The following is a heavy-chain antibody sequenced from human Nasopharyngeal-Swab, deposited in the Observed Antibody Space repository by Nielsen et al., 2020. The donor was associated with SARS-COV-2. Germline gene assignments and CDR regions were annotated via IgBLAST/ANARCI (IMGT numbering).Heavy chain of an antibody. V-gene: IGHV3-23*01. Sequence: SCAVSGFSFSNYGMTWVRQAPGKGLEWVSGISHSGSGTYYADSVKGRFTISRDNSKNTLYLQMNSLRAEDTAVYYCARIQEWLNGLIDCWGQGTLVTVSS. J-gene: IGHJ4*02. CDR3: ARIQEWLNGLIDC. CDR1: GFSFSNYG. D-gene: IGHD5-18*01. CDR2: ISHSGSGT.